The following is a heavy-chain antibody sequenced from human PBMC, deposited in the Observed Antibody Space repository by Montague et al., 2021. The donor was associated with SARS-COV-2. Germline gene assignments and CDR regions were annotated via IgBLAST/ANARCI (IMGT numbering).Heavy chain of an antibody. J-gene: IGHJ3*02. CDR1: GGSFSDYY. CDR2: VDHRGSS. CDR3: ARGQVTVFGVLIMLPAAEPLDS. D-gene: IGHD3-3*01. Sequence: SETLSLTCAVYGGSFSDYYWTWIRQAPGKGPEWIGEVDHRGSSSYNPSLQSRLPISVDRSKNQFSLWLTSVTAADTAVYYCARGQVTVFGVLIMLPAAEPLDSWGLGTKVTVSS. V-gene: IGHV4-34*01.